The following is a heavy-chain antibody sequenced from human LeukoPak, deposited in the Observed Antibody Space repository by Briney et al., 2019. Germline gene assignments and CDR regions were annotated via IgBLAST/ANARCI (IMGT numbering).Heavy chain of an antibody. CDR2: ISSSSTYI. CDR3: ARDGGSYGPR. D-gene: IGHD5-18*01. CDR1: GLTFSSYA. V-gene: IGHV3-21*01. Sequence: GGSLRLSCAASGLTFSSYAMSWVRQAPGKGLEWVSSISSSSTYIYYADSVKGRFTISRDNAKNSLYLQMNSLRAEDTAVYYCARDGGSYGPRWGQGTLVTVSS. J-gene: IGHJ4*02.